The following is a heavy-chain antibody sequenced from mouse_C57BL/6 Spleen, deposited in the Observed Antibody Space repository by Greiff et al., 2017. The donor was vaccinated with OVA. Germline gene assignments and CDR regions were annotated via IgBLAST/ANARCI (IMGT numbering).Heavy chain of an antibody. Sequence: VQLQQSGAELVKPGASVKISCKASGYAFSSYWMNWVNQRPGKGLEWIGQIYPGDGDTNYNGKFKGKATLTADKSSSTAYMQLSSLTSEDSAVYFCARRWFDYFDYWGQGTTLTVSS. D-gene: IGHD1-1*02. J-gene: IGHJ2*01. CDR2: IYPGDGDT. CDR3: ARRWFDYFDY. V-gene: IGHV1-80*01. CDR1: GYAFSSYW.